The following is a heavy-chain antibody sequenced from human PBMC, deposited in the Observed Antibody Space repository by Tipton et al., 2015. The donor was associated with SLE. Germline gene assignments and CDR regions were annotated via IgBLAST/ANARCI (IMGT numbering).Heavy chain of an antibody. J-gene: IGHJ5*02. D-gene: IGHD3-22*01. CDR1: GGSISSTNYF. CDR2: IYTSGNT. Sequence: GLVKPSQTLSLTCTVSGGSISSTNYFWTWIRQPAGKGLEWIGRIYTSGNTNYNPSLQSRVTISIDTSKNQFSQKLSSVTAADTAVYFCARASNYYDYNYFDPWGQGTLVTVSS. V-gene: IGHV4-61*02. CDR3: ARASNYYDYNYFDP.